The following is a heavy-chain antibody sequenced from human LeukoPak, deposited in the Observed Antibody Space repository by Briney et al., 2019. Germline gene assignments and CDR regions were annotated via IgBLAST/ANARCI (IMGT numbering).Heavy chain of an antibody. CDR1: GGSISSYY. CDR3: ARGAGASGYDYYFDY. Sequence: SETLSLTCTVSGGSISSYYWSWIRQPAGKGLEWIGRIYPTGSTKYNPSLKSRVTMSLDTSKNQFSLKLSSVTAAGTAVYYCARGAGASGYDYYFDYWGQGTLVTVSS. J-gene: IGHJ4*02. D-gene: IGHD5-12*01. V-gene: IGHV4-4*07. CDR2: IYPTGST.